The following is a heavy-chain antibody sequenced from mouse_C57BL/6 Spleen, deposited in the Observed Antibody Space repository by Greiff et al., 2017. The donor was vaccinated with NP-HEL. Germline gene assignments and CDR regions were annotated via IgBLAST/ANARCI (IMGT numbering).Heavy chain of an antibody. CDR1: GYTFTSYW. V-gene: IGHV1-55*01. J-gene: IGHJ3*01. CDR3: ARLGYYYGSSPAWFAY. CDR2: IYPGSGST. D-gene: IGHD1-1*01. Sequence: VQLQQSGAELVKPGASVKMSCKASGYTFTSYWITWVKQRPGQGLEWIGDIYPGSGSTNYNEKFKSKATLTVDTSSSTAYMQLSSLTSEDSAVYYCARLGYYYGSSPAWFAYWGQGTLVTVSA.